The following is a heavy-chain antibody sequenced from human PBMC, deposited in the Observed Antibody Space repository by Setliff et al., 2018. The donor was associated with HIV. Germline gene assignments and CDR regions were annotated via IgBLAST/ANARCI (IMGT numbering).Heavy chain of an antibody. CDR1: GFTFSSYG. V-gene: IGHV3-30*02. D-gene: IGHD2-2*01. Sequence: GGSLRLSCAASGFTFSSYGMHWVRQGPGKGLEWVAFIRHNGRNQYYAESVKGRFTVSRDNSKNTLFLQMDSLNNEDTGMYYCTKVRGPPPIYALNIWGQGTMVTVSS. CDR3: TKVRGPPPIYALNI. CDR2: IRHNGRNQ. J-gene: IGHJ3*02.